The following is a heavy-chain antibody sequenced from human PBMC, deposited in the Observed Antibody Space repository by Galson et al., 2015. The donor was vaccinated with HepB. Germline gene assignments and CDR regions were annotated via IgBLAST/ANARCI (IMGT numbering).Heavy chain of an antibody. V-gene: IGHV3-23*01. Sequence: SLRLSCAVSGFTFSTYAMNWVRQAPGKGLEWVSGISGGGGSTYYADSVKGRFTISRDNSKNTLYLQMNSLRAEDTVVYYCAPGGIYSGSGNWFDPWGQGTLVTVSS. CDR1: GFTFSTYA. D-gene: IGHD3-10*01. CDR3: APGGIYSGSGNWFDP. CDR2: ISGGGGST. J-gene: IGHJ5*02.